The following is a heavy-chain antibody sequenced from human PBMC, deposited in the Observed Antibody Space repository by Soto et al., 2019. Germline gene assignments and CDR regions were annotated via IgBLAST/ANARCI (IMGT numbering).Heavy chain of an antibody. Sequence: SETLSLTCTVSGGSISDYYCTWIRQFPGKGLEWIGYIYNSAITNYNPSVRSRVTISADRSKNQFSLRLNSVTAADTAVYYCAGSGYYHNSGMDVWGQGTTVTVSS. CDR3: AGSGYYHNSGMDV. J-gene: IGHJ6*02. CDR1: GGSISDYY. CDR2: IYNSAIT. D-gene: IGHD3-22*01. V-gene: IGHV4-59*01.